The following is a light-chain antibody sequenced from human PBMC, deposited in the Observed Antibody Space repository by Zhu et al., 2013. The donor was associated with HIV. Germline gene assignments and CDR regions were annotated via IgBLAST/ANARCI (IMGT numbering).Light chain of an antibody. Sequence: DIVLTQSPGTLSLSPGERATLSCRASQSVTGRYLAWYQQKPGLAPRLLIYGASNRATGIPDRFSGSGSGTDFTLTISRLEPEDFAVYYCQQYGSSPGTFGQGTNGG. J-gene: IGKJ1*01. CDR3: QQYGSSPGT. CDR2: GAS. CDR1: QSVTGRY. V-gene: IGKV3-20*01.